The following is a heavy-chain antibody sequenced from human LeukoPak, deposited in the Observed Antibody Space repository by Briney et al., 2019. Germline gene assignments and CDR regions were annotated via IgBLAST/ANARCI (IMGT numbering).Heavy chain of an antibody. J-gene: IGHJ4*02. CDR2: INPNSGGT. D-gene: IGHD3-3*01. V-gene: IGHV1-2*02. CDR1: GXTXXGYY. CDR3: ARSQRFLEWLSYFDY. Sequence: SXXXXGXTXXGYYMXXXXQAPXQGLXXMGXINPNSGGTNYAQKFQGRVTMTRDTSISTAYMELSRLRSDDTAVYYCARSQRFLEWLSYFDYWGQGTLVTVSS.